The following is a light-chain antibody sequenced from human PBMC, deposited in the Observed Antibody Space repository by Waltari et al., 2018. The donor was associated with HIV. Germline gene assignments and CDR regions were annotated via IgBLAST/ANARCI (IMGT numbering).Light chain of an antibody. CDR3: CSYSCTSTVV. CDR1: SSDVGCYNL. CDR2: EVT. Sequence: QSAQTQPASVAGSPGQSITISCTGTSSDVGCYNLVSWYQQHPGKALKLKIDEVTKQASGVSNRFAGSKSGNTASLTISGLQAEDEADYYCCSYSCTSTVVFGGEAKLTVL. J-gene: IGLJ2*01. V-gene: IGLV2-23*02.